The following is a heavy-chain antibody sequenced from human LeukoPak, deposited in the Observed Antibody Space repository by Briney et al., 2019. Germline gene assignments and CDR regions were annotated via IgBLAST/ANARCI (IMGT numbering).Heavy chain of an antibody. CDR3: ARETLLWFGELYYYYGMDV. D-gene: IGHD3-10*01. Sequence: PSETLSLTCAVYGGSFSGYYWSWIRQPPGKGLEWIGEINHSGSTNYNPSPKSRVTISVDTSKNQFSLKLSSVTAADTAVYYCARETLLWFGELYYYYGMDVWGQGTTVTVSS. CDR2: INHSGST. J-gene: IGHJ6*02. CDR1: GGSFSGYY. V-gene: IGHV4-34*01.